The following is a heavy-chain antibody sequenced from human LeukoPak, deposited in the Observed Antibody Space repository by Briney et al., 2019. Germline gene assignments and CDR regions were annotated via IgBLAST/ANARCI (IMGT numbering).Heavy chain of an antibody. CDR2: IKHDGSDK. J-gene: IGHJ4*02. V-gene: IGHV3-7*04. Sequence: GGSLRLSCAASGFTFSSYWMNWVRQAPGKGLEWVANIKHDGSDKYYPDSVKGRFTISRDNTKKSLYLQMNSLTADDTAVYYCVRGSIWSPDNWGQGTLVTVSS. CDR1: GFTFSSYW. D-gene: IGHD3-10*01. CDR3: VRGSIWSPDN.